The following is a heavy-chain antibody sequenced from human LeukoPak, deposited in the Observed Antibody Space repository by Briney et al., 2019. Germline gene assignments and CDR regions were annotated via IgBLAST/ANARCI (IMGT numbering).Heavy chain of an antibody. CDR3: ARIREWASTVGAFDY. CDR1: GYTFTAYY. CDR2: INPNIGGT. Sequence: ASVKVSCKASGYTFTAYYVHWVRQAPGQGLEWMGWINPNIGGTNYAQKFQGRVTMTRDTSISTAYMELSRLRSDDTAVYYCARIREWASTVGAFDYWGQGALGTVSS. D-gene: IGHD4-23*01. J-gene: IGHJ4*01. V-gene: IGHV1-2*02.